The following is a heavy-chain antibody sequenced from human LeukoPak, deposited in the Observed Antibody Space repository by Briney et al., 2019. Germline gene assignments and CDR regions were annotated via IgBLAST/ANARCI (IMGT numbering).Heavy chain of an antibody. J-gene: IGHJ3*02. Sequence: PSETLSLTCTVSGGSISSYYWSWIRQPPGKGLEWIGYIYYSGSTNYNPSLKSRVTISVDTSKNQFSLKLSSVTAADTAVYYCAREKGPAAGFDDAFDIWGQGTMVTVSS. D-gene: IGHD6-13*01. CDR3: AREKGPAAGFDDAFDI. CDR1: GGSISSYY. CDR2: IYYSGST. V-gene: IGHV4-59*01.